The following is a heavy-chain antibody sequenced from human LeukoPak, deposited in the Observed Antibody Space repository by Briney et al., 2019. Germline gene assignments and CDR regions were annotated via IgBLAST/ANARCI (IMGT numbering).Heavy chain of an antibody. CDR1: GFTFSSYG. CDR3: AKGEYSSSSPGY. CDR2: IRYDGSNK. V-gene: IGHV3-30*02. J-gene: IGHJ4*02. D-gene: IGHD6-6*01. Sequence: PGGSLRLSCPASGFTFSSYGMHWVRQAPGKGLEWVAFIRYDGSNKYYADSVKGRFTISRDNSKNTLYLQMNSLRAEDTAMYYCAKGEYSSSSPGYWGQGTLVTVSS.